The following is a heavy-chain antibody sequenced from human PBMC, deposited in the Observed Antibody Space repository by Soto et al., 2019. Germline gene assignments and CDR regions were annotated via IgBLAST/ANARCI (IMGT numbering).Heavy chain of an antibody. D-gene: IGHD2-2*01. CDR2: INAGNGNT. J-gene: IGHJ5*02. CDR1: GYTFTSYA. V-gene: IGHV1-3*01. Sequence: GASVKVSCKASGYTFTSYAMHWVRQAPGQRLEWMGWINAGNGNTKYSQKFQGRVTITRDTSASTAYMELSSLRSEDTAVYYCAGAGGIGSTSKKFDPWGQGTLVTVSS. CDR3: AGAGGIGSTSKKFDP.